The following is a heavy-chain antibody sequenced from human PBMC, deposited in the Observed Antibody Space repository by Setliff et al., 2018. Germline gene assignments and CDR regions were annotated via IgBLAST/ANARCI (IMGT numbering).Heavy chain of an antibody. CDR2: IYASGST. J-gene: IGHJ3*02. Sequence: SETLSLTCTVSGGSISSYYWSWIRQPPGKGLEWIGYIYASGSTNYNPSLKSRVTLSVDTSKNQFSLKLSSVTAADTAVYYCARSPYSRRAFDIWGQGTMVTVSS. D-gene: IGHD5-12*01. CDR1: GGSISSYY. V-gene: IGHV4-4*08. CDR3: ARSPYSRRAFDI.